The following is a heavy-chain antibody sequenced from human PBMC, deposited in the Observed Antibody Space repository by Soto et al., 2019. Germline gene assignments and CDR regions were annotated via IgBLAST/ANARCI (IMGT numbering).Heavy chain of an antibody. CDR2: IIPIFGTA. CDR3: AGAPFLEWAYYYYYGMDV. D-gene: IGHD3-3*01. V-gene: IGHV1-69*01. CDR1: GGTFSSYA. J-gene: IGHJ6*02. Sequence: QVQLVQSGAEVKKPGSSVKVSCKASGGTFSSYAISWVRQAPGQGLEWMGGIIPIFGTANYAQKFQGRVTITADESTSTAYMALSSLRSEDTAVYYCAGAPFLEWAYYYYYGMDVWGQGTTVTVSS.